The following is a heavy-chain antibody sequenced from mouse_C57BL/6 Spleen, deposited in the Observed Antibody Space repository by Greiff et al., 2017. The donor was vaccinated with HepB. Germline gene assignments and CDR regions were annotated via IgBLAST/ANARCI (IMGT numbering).Heavy chain of an antibody. Sequence: QVQLQHPGTELVKPGASVKLSCKASGYTFTSYWMHWVKQRPGQGLEWIGNINPSNGGTNYNEKFKSKATLTVDKSSSTAYMQLSSLTSEDSAVYYCARDLGRGYYFDYWGQGTTLTVSS. CDR1: GYTFTSYW. CDR3: ARDLGRGYYFDY. J-gene: IGHJ2*01. CDR2: INPSNGGT. D-gene: IGHD4-1*01. V-gene: IGHV1-53*01.